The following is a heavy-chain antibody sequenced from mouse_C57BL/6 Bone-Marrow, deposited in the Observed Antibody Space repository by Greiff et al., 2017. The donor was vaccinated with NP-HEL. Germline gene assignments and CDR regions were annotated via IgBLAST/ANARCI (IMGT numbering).Heavy chain of an antibody. Sequence: VQLQQSGAELVRPGASVTLSCKASGYTFTDYEMHWVKQTPVHGLEWIGAIDPETGGTAYNQKFKGKAILTADKSSSTAYMELRSLTSEDSAVYYCTNYYGPRNYWGQGTTLTVSS. CDR2: IDPETGGT. D-gene: IGHD1-1*01. CDR1: GYTFTDYE. V-gene: IGHV1-15*01. J-gene: IGHJ2*01. CDR3: TNYYGPRNY.